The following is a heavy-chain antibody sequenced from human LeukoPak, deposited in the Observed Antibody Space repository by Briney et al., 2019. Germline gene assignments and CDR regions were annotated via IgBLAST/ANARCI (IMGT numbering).Heavy chain of an antibody. D-gene: IGHD6-13*01. CDR2: ISGGGDST. Sequence: GGSLRLSCAASGFTFSNYAMSWVRQAPGKGLEWAAAISGGGDSTYYADSVKGRFTLSRDSSKETVYLQMNSLRAEDTAVYYCAKLRSISWYASCDYWGQGTLVTVSS. J-gene: IGHJ4*02. V-gene: IGHV3-23*01. CDR1: GFTFSNYA. CDR3: AKLRSISWYASCDY.